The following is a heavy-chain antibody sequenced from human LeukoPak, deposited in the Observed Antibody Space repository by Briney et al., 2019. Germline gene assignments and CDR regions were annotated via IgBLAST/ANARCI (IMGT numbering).Heavy chain of an antibody. D-gene: IGHD3-3*01. Sequence: PGRSLRLSCTASGFTFGDYAMSWVRQAPGKGLEWVGFIRSKAYGGTTEYAASVKGRFTISRDDSKSIAYLQMNSLKTEDTAVYYCTRVAPVKTGPSGVEIYYYYYGMDVWGQGTTVTVSS. CDR2: IRSKAYGGTT. J-gene: IGHJ6*02. CDR1: GFTFGDYA. V-gene: IGHV3-49*04. CDR3: TRVAPVKTGPSGVEIYYYYYGMDV.